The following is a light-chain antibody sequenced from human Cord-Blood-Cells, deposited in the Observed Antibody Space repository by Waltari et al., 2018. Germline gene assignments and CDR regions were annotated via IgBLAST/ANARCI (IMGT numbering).Light chain of an antibody. CDR1: QSISSY. Sequence: DIQMTQSPSSLSASVGDRVTITCRASQSISSYLNWYQQKPGKAPKLLIYAASSLQSGVPSRFSGNGSGTDFTHTISSLQPEDFATYYCQQSYSTPRTFGQGTKVEIK. CDR3: QQSYSTPRT. J-gene: IGKJ1*01. CDR2: AAS. V-gene: IGKV1-39*01.